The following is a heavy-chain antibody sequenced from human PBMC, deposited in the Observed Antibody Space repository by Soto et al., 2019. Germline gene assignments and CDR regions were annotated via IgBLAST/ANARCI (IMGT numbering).Heavy chain of an antibody. J-gene: IGHJ6*02. V-gene: IGHV1-18*01. D-gene: IGHD2-15*01. CDR1: GYTFTSYG. Sequence: ASVKVSCKASGYTFTSYGISWVLQAPGQGLEWMGWISAYNGNTNYAQKLQGRVTMTTDTSTSTAYMELRSLRSDDTAVYYCARDLARYCSGGSCYPRRHGMDVWGQGTTVTVSS. CDR3: ARDLARYCSGGSCYPRRHGMDV. CDR2: ISAYNGNT.